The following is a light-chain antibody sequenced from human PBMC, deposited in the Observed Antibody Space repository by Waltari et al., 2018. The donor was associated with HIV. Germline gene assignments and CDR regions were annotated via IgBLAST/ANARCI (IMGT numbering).Light chain of an antibody. CDR2: EVS. CDR1: NSDVGGYNY. J-gene: IGLJ2*01. CDR3: SSYITSSTQVV. V-gene: IGLV2-14*01. Sequence: QSALTQPASVSGSPGQSITISCTGTNSDVGGYNYVSWYQQYPGKAPKVLIYEVSKRPSGVSNRFSGSKSGNTASLTISGLQAEDEADYYCSSYITSSTQVVFGGGTKLTVL.